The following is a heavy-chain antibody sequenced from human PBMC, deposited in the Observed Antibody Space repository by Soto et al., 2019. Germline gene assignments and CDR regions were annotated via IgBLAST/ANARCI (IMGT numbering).Heavy chain of an antibody. V-gene: IGHV4-30-4*01. CDR1: GGSISSGDYY. Sequence: QVKLQESGPGLVKPSQTLSLTCTVSGGSISSGDYYWSWIRQPPGKGLEWIGYIYYSGSTYYNQSLKSRVTISVDTSKNQFSMKLSSVTAADTAVYYCARASFDYYDSSGYMRNDAFDIWGQGTMVTVSS. D-gene: IGHD3-22*01. J-gene: IGHJ3*02. CDR3: ARASFDYYDSSGYMRNDAFDI. CDR2: IYYSGST.